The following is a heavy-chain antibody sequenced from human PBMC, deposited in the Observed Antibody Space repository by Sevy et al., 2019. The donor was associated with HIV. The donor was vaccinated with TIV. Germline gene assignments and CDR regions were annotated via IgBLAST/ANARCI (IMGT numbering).Heavy chain of an antibody. CDR1: GYTFTNYY. J-gene: IGHJ4*02. D-gene: IGHD2-2*01. Sequence: ASVKVSCKASGYTFTNYYLHWVRQAPGQGLEWMGIINPSGGSTIYAQKFHGRVTMTRDTSTGTVYMELSSLRSEDTAVYDCARGFVAYTISTLGDYWGQGTLVTVSS. CDR3: ARGFVAYTISTLGDY. V-gene: IGHV1-46*01. CDR2: INPSGGST.